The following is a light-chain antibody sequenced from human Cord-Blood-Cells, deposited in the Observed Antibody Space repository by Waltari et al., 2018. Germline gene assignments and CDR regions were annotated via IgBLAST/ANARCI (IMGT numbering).Light chain of an antibody. CDR1: NSDAGGYNF. CDR2: DVS. CDR3: SSYTSISTL. V-gene: IGLV2-14*03. J-gene: IGLJ1*01. Sequence: QSALTQPASVSGSPGQSITIPCPGTNSDAGGYNFVSWYQQHPGKAPKLMIYDVSNRPSGVSNRFSCSKSGNTAALTISGLQAGDEAYYYCSSYTSISTLFGTGTKVTVL.